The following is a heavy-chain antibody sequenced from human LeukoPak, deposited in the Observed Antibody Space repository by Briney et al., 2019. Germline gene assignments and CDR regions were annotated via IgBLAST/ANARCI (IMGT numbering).Heavy chain of an antibody. J-gene: IGHJ4*02. V-gene: IGHV3-53*01. CDR1: GFTVSSNY. CDR3: AREPSIAAAEGY. D-gene: IGHD6-13*01. Sequence: GGSLTLSXAASGFTVSSNYMSWVRQAPEKGMEWVSVIYSGGSTYYADSVKGRFTISRDNSKNTLYLQMNSLRAEYTAVYYCAREPSIAAAEGYWGQGTLVTVSS. CDR2: IYSGGST.